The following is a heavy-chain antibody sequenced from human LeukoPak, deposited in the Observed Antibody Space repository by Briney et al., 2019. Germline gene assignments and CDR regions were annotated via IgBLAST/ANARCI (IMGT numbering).Heavy chain of an antibody. J-gene: IGHJ4*02. CDR1: GGSISSSSYY. CDR3: ARDGRNYYDTEDLDY. CDR2: IYYSGST. V-gene: IGHV4-39*07. Sequence: SETLSLTCTVSGGSISSSSYYWGWIRQPPGKGLERIGSIYYSGSTYYNPSLKSRVTISVDTSKNQFSLKLSSVTAADTAVYYCARDGRNYYDTEDLDYWGQGTLVTVSS. D-gene: IGHD3-22*01.